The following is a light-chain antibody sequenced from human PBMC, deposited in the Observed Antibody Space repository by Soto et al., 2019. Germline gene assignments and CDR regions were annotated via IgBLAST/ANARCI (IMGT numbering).Light chain of an antibody. V-gene: IGKV3-20*01. Sequence: EIVLTLPAGTPSLYPGKRATLSRRASQSVSSSYLAWYQQKPGQAPRLLIYGASSRATGIPDRFSGSGSGTDFTLTISRLEPEDFAVYYCQQYGSSLITFGQGTRLEIK. CDR1: QSVSSSY. CDR2: GAS. CDR3: QQYGSSLIT. J-gene: IGKJ5*01.